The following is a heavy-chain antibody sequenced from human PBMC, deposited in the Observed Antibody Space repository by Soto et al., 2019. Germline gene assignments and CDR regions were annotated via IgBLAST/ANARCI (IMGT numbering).Heavy chain of an antibody. V-gene: IGHV4-4*02. CDR2: IYHSGST. CDR3: ARVPGGWSGYEWYHYYGMDV. Sequence: QVQLQESGPGLVKPSGTLSLTCAVSGGSISSSNWWSWVRQPPGKGLEWIGEIYHSGSTNYNPSLKSRVTISVDKSKNQFSLTLSSVTAADTAVYYCARVPGGWSGYEWYHYYGMDVWGQGTTVTVSS. D-gene: IGHD3-3*01. CDR1: GGSISSSNW. J-gene: IGHJ6*02.